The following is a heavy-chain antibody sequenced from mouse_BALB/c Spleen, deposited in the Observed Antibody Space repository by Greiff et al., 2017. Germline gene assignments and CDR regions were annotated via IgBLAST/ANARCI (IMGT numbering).Heavy chain of an antibody. D-gene: IGHD1-1*01. CDR2: IWSGGST. V-gene: IGHV2-2*02. CDR1: GFSLTSYG. CDR3: ARNPYGSSYRYYAMDY. Sequence: QVQLKESGPGLVQPSQSLSITCTVSGFSLTSYGVHWVRQSPGKGLEWLGVIWSGGSTDYNAAFISRLSISKDNSKSQVFFKMNSLQANDTAIYYCARNPYGSSYRYYAMDYWGQGTSVTVSS. J-gene: IGHJ4*01.